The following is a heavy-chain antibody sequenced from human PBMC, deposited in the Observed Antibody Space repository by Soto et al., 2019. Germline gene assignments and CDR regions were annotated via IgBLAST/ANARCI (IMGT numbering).Heavy chain of an antibody. Sequence: SVKVSCKASGGTFSSYAISWVRQAPGQGLEWMGGIIPIFGTASYAQKFQGRVTITADESTSTAYMELSSLRSEDTAVYYCASQLWGGGYCSGGSCFNLGYWGQGTLVTVSS. J-gene: IGHJ4*02. CDR3: ASQLWGGGYCSGGSCFNLGY. CDR2: IIPIFGTA. V-gene: IGHV1-69*13. CDR1: GGTFSSYA. D-gene: IGHD2-15*01.